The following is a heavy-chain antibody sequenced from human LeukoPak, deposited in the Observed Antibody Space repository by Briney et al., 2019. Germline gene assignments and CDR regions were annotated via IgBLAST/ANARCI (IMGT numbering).Heavy chain of an antibody. CDR2: IIPIFGTA. V-gene: IGHV1-69*05. CDR1: GGTFSSYA. Sequence: SVTVSCKASGGTFSSYAISWVRQAPGQGLEWMGGIIPIFGTANYAQKFQGRAMITTDESTSTASMELSSLRSEDTVVYYCTRGRGGCCSGWFVPWGQGTLVTVSS. D-gene: IGHD3-10*01. CDR3: TRGRGGCCSGWFVP. J-gene: IGHJ5*02.